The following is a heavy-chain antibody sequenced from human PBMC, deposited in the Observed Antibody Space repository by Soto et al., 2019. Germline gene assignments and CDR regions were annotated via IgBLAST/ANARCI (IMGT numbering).Heavy chain of an antibody. V-gene: IGHV3-23*01. D-gene: IGHD6-19*01. J-gene: IGHJ1*01. CDR3: EKDLYSSG. Sequence: PWGYLIVSCAASGFTFSIYAMSWVRQAPGKGLDWVSAISCSGGSTYYADSVKGRFTISIDNSKNTLYLQMNSLRAEDTAVYYCEKDLYSSGWGQGTLVTVSS. CDR2: ISCSGGST. CDR1: GFTFSIYA.